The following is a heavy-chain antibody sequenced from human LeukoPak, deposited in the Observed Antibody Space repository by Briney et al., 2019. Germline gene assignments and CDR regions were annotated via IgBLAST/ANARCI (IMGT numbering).Heavy chain of an antibody. CDR1: GFTFSNAW. V-gene: IGHV3-11*01. Sequence: GGSLRLSCAASGFTFSNAWMSWVRQAPGKGLEWVSYISSTGTTIYYADSVKGRFTISRDNSKNTLYLQMNSLRAEDTAVYYCAKRRGYSYGYTDYWGQGTLVTVSS. CDR2: ISSTGTTI. D-gene: IGHD5-18*01. CDR3: AKRRGYSYGYTDY. J-gene: IGHJ4*02.